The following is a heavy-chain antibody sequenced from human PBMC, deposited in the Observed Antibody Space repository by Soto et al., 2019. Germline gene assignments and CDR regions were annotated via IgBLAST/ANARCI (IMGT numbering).Heavy chain of an antibody. D-gene: IGHD3-16*01. CDR3: ASAGDYDYFDY. V-gene: IGHV4-31*03. CDR2: IYYSGTS. J-gene: IGHJ4*02. CDR1: GGSISSGAYY. Sequence: QVQLQESGPGLVKPSQTLSLTCTVSGGSISSGAYYWSWIRQHPGKGLEWIGYIYYSGTSYYNPSLSGRVTISVDTSKNQFYLRLSSVTAADTAVYYCASAGDYDYFDYWGQGTLVTVSS.